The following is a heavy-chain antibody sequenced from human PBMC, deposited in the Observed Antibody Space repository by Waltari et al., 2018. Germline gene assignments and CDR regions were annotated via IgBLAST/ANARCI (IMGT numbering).Heavy chain of an antibody. CDR3: AKVRQVVAAYYDS. J-gene: IGHJ5*01. D-gene: IGHD2-15*01. CDR2: IGVSGDNT. Sequence: EVQLLQSGGGLMQPGASLTPSCAASGLTFNTYAMTWLRQAPGEGLEWVSSIGVSGDNTYYANPVKGRFSISRDNSNNTLYLQMNSLRADDTAVYFCAKVRQVVAAYYDSWGQGTLVTVSS. V-gene: IGHV3-23*01. CDR1: GLTFNTYA.